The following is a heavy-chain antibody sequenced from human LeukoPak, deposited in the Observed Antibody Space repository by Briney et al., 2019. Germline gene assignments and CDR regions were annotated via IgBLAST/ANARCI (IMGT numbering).Heavy chain of an antibody. D-gene: IGHD4-17*01. CDR2: ISACNGNT. Sequence: ASVKVSCKASGYTFTSYGISWVRQAPGQGLEWLGWISACNGNTNYAQKLQGRVTMTTDTSTSTAYMELRSLRSDDTAVYYCARDRVGNYGDYAPLFDYWGQGTLVTVSS. CDR3: ARDRVGNYGDYAPLFDY. J-gene: IGHJ4*02. CDR1: GYTFTSYG. V-gene: IGHV1-18*01.